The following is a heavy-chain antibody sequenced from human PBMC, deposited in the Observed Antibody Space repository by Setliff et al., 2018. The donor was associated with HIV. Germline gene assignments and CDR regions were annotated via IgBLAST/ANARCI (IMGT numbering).Heavy chain of an antibody. V-gene: IGHV4-59*08. CDR1: GGSFSGYY. D-gene: IGHD2-8*01. CDR3: ARHSPNVGVRGDAFDI. Sequence: SETLSLTCSVSGGSFSGYYWIWIRQPPGKGLEWIGYIHYSGATNYNPSLKSRVTISLDTSRTQFSLRLSSVTAADTAVYYCARHSPNVGVRGDAFDIWGQGTVVTVSS. CDR2: IHYSGAT. J-gene: IGHJ3*02.